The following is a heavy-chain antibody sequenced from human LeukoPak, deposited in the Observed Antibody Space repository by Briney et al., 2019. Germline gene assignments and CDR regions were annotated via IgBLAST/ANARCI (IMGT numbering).Heavy chain of an antibody. CDR1: GGSISSYY. Sequence: SETLSLTCTVSGGSISSYYWSWIRQPPGKGLEWIGYIYYSGSTNYNPSLKSRVTISVDTSKNQFSLKLSSVTAADTAVYYCARQGGSRPDYWGQGTLVTVSS. CDR3: ARQGGSRPDY. J-gene: IGHJ4*02. V-gene: IGHV4-59*08. CDR2: IYYSGST. D-gene: IGHD3-16*01.